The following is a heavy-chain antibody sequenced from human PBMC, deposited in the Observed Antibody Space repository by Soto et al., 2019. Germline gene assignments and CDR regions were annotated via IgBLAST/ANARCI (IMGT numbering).Heavy chain of an antibody. D-gene: IGHD5-18*01. J-gene: IGHJ4*02. CDR1: GGTFNTHS. Sequence: QVQLLQSGAEVRKPGSSVKVSCKASGGTFNTHSMNWVRQAPGQGLEWMGGIIPLFGTGNYAQKFQGRVTITADESTSTAYMELSSLRSEDTAVYYCARRGYSYAQETGPLDSWGQGTLLTVSS. CDR3: ARRGYSYAQETGPLDS. CDR2: IIPLFGTG. V-gene: IGHV1-69*01.